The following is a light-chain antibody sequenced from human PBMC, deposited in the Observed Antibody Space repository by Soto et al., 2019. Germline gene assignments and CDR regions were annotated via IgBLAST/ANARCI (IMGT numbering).Light chain of an antibody. CDR3: SSYRTGSRV. J-gene: IGLJ2*01. V-gene: IGLV2-14*01. Sequence: QSALTQPASVSDSPGQSITISCTGTSSDVGGYNHVSWYQQHPGKAPKLMIYDVTNRPSGVSNRFSGSKSGSTASLIISGLQAEDEADYYCSSYRTGSRVFGGGTKLTVL. CDR2: DVT. CDR1: SSDVGGYNH.